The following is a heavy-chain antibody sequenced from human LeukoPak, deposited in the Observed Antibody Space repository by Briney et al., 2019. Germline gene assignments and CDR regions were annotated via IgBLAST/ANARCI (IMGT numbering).Heavy chain of an antibody. J-gene: IGHJ4*02. Sequence: GGSLRLSCAASGFTFSDYSMSWVRQAPGKGLEWVSYISSSSSPIYYANSVKGRFTISRDNANNSLYLQMNSLRAEDTAVYYCARETMSDYWGQGTLVTVSS. CDR1: GFTFSDYS. CDR3: ARETMSDY. D-gene: IGHD5-24*01. CDR2: ISSSSSPI. V-gene: IGHV3-48*04.